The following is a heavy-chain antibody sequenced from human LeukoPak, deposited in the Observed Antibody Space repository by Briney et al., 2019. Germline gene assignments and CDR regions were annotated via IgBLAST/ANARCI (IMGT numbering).Heavy chain of an antibody. CDR1: GYTFTSYH. V-gene: IGHV1-46*01. Sequence: ASVKVSCKASGYTFTSYHMHWVRQAPGQGLEWMGIINPSGGSTNYAQRFRGRVTMTRDMSTGTVYMELSSLTSVDTAVYYCAREAITIFGLVRTQTTKGPHRFDPWGQGTLVTVSS. J-gene: IGHJ5*02. D-gene: IGHD3-3*01. CDR2: INPSGGST. CDR3: AREAITIFGLVRTQTTKGPHRFDP.